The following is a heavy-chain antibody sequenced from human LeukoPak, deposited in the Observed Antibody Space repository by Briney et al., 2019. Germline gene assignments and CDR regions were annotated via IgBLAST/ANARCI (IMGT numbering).Heavy chain of an antibody. CDR3: AREVVITSYYFDY. CDR2: MNPNSGNT. V-gene: IGHV1-8*01. CDR1: GYTFTSYD. J-gene: IGHJ4*02. D-gene: IGHD3-22*01. Sequence: ASVKVSCKASGYTFTSYDINWVRQATGQGLEWMGWMNPNSGNTGYAQKFQGRVTITADKSTSTAYMELSSLRSEDTAVYYCAREVVITSYYFDYWGQGTLVTVSS.